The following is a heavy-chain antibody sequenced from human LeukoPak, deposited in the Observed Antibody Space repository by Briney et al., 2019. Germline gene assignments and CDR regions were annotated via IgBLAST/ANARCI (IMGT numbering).Heavy chain of an antibody. CDR2: MNPNSGNT. CDR1: GYTFTSYD. Sequence: ASVKVSCKGSGYTFTSYDINRVRQATGQGLEWMGWMNPNSGNTGYAQKFQGRVTMTRNTSISTAYMELSSLRSEDTAVYYCARVGREVGATRGYFDYWGQGTLVTVSS. V-gene: IGHV1-8*01. J-gene: IGHJ4*02. D-gene: IGHD1-26*01. CDR3: ARVGREVGATRGYFDY.